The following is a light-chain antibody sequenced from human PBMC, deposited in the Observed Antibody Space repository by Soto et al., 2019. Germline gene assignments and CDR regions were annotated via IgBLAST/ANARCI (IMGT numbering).Light chain of an antibody. CDR2: EVN. J-gene: IGLJ3*02. Sequence: QSVLTQSPSASASPGQSVTISCTGSSGDIGAYNYVSWYQQHPGKAPKLIIYEVNKRPSGVPDRFSGSKSGITASLTVSGLQADDEADYYCGAHAGSSTWVFGGGTKVTVL. CDR1: SGDIGAYNY. V-gene: IGLV2-8*01. CDR3: GAHAGSSTWV.